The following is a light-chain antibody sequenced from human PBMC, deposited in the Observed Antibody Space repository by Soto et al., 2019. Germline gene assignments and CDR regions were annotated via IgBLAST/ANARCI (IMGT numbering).Light chain of an antibody. V-gene: IGKV3-20*01. J-gene: IGKJ1*01. Sequence: EIVLTQSPGTLSLSPGERATLSCRASQSVSNSYLAWYQQKPGQAPRLLIYAASSRATGIPDRFSGSGSGTDFTLTISRLEPEDFAVYYCQQYSSSPRTFGQGTKVEIK. CDR1: QSVSNSY. CDR3: QQYSSSPRT. CDR2: AAS.